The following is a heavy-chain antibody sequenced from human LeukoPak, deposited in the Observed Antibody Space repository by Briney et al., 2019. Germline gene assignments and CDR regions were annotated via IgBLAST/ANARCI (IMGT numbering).Heavy chain of an antibody. CDR1: GFTFSSYA. CDR2: ISGSGGST. D-gene: IGHD3-22*01. V-gene: IGHV3-23*01. Sequence: GGSLRLSCAASGFTFSSYAMSWVRQAPGKGREWVSAISGSGGSTYYADSVKGRFTISRDNSKNTLYLQMNSLRAEDTAVYYCAKDPYYDSSGLGGYNWFDPWGQGTLVTVSS. J-gene: IGHJ5*02. CDR3: AKDPYYDSSGLGGYNWFDP.